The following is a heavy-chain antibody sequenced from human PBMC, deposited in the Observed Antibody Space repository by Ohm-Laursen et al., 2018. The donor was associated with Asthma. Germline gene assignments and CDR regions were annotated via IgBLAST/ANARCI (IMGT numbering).Heavy chain of an antibody. D-gene: IGHD6-13*01. J-gene: IGHJ6*02. Sequence: PGTLSLTCAVSGGSISSSNWWRWVRQPPGKGLEWFGEIYHSGSTNYNPSLKSRVTISVDKSKNQFSLKLISVTAADTAVYYCASGIAAAGTSYGMDVWGQGTTVTVSS. V-gene: IGHV4-4*03. CDR1: GGSISSSNW. CDR2: IYHSGST. CDR3: ASGIAAAGTSYGMDV.